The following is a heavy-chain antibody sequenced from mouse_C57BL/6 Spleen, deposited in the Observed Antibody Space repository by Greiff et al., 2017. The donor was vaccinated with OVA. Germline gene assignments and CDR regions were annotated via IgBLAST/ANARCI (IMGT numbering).Heavy chain of an antibody. J-gene: IGHJ2*01. V-gene: IGHV1-55*01. D-gene: IGHD2-4*01. CDR3: ARGDYDLYYFDY. CDR2: IYPGSGST. Sequence: VQLQQPGAELVKPGASVKMSCKASGYTFTSYWITWVKQRPGQGLEWIGDIYPGSGSTNYNEKFKSKATLTVDTSPSTAYMPLSSLTSEDSAVYYCARGDYDLYYFDYCGESTTLTVSS. CDR1: GYTFTSYW.